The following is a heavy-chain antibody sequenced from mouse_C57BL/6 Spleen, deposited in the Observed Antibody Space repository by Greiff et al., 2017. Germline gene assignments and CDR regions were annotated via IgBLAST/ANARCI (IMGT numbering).Heavy chain of an antibody. CDR1: GYTFTDYY. V-gene: IGHV1-19*01. J-gene: IGHJ4*01. D-gene: IGHD2-10*01. Sequence: VQLKESGPVLVKPGASVKMSCKASGYTFTDYYMNWVKQSHGKSLEWIGVINPYNGGTSYNQKFKGKATLTVDKSSSTAYMELNSLTSEDSAVYYCARSYYGNLYAMDYWGQGTSVTVSS. CDR2: INPYNGGT. CDR3: ARSYYGNLYAMDY.